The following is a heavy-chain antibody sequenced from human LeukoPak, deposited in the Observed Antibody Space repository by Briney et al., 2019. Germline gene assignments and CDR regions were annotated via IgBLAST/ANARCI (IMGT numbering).Heavy chain of an antibody. V-gene: IGHV3-23*01. D-gene: IGHD2-15*01. J-gene: IGHJ4*02. CDR3: AKDYSDSRVADVFFEY. Sequence: GGSLRHSCAASGLTFSYYAMSWFRQAPGKGLEWVSGITSGFTPHYADSVKGRFTISRENSKNTFHLQLNSLRAEDTAVYYCAKDYSDSRVADVFFEYWGQGTLVTVSS. CDR1: GLTFSYYA. CDR2: ITSGFTP.